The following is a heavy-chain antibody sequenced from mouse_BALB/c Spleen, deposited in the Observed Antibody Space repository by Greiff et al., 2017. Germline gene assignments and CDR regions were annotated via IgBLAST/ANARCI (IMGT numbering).Heavy chain of an antibody. D-gene: IGHD1-1*01. V-gene: IGHV4-1*02. CDR2: INPDSSTI. CDR1: GFDFSRYW. Sequence: EVKLVESGGGLVQPGGSLKLSCAASGFDFSRYWMSWVRQAPGKGLEWIGEINPDSSTINYTPSLKDKFIISRDNAKNTLYLQMSKVRSEDTALYYCARNYYWFAYWGQGTLVTVSA. CDR3: ARNYYWFAY. J-gene: IGHJ3*01.